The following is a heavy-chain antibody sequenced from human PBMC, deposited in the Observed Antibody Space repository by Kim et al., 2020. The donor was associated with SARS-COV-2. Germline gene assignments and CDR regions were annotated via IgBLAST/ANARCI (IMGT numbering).Heavy chain of an antibody. J-gene: IGHJ4*02. CDR3: AKDTYYYDSSGYYYYSYFDY. CDR1: GFTFSSYG. V-gene: IGHV3-30*18. Sequence: GGSLRLSCAASGFTFSSYGMHWVRQAPGKGLEWVAVISYDGSNKYYADSVKGRFTISRDNSKNTLYLQMNSLRAEDTAVYYCAKDTYYYDSSGYYYYSYFDYWGQGTLVTVSS. D-gene: IGHD3-22*01. CDR2: ISYDGSNK.